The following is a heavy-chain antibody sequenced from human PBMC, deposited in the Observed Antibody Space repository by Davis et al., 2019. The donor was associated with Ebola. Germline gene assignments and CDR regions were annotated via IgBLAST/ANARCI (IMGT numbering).Heavy chain of an antibody. J-gene: IGHJ5*02. CDR3: ARASNSLEYSSSDNWFDP. Sequence: PSETLSLTCTVSGGSISSGGYYWSWIRQHPGKGLEWIGYIYYSGSTYYNPSLKSRVTISVDTSKNQFSLKLSSVTAADTAVYYCARASNSLEYSSSDNWFDPWGQGTLVTVSS. CDR2: IYYSGST. V-gene: IGHV4-31*03. D-gene: IGHD6-6*01. CDR1: GGSISSGGYY.